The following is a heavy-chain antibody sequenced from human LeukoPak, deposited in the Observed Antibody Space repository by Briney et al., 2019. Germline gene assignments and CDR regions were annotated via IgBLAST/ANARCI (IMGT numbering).Heavy chain of an antibody. V-gene: IGHV1-2*02. CDR1: GYIFTGYY. D-gene: IGHD1-26*01. CDR3: TRGRTENSGSYLHFEY. Sequence: AAVKVSCKASGYIFTGYYMHSVRQSPGQAPEWMVWINPNSGCTNNAQKFQCRVTMTRHTYISPGYMQLSSLRSGATAVYYCTRGRTENSGSYLHFEYWGEGTLVTVSS. CDR2: INPNSGCT. J-gene: IGHJ4*02.